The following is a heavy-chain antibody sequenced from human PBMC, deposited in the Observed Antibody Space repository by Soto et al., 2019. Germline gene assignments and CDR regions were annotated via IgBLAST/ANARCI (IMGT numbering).Heavy chain of an antibody. V-gene: IGHV3-15*01. CDR3: TTDLGGGWFDP. CDR2: IKSKTDGGRT. D-gene: IGHD2-15*01. CDR1: GFTFSNAW. J-gene: IGHJ5*02. Sequence: GGSLRLSCAASGFTFSNAWMSWVRQAPGKGLEWVGRIKSKTDGGRTDYAAPVKGRFTISRDDSKNTLYLQMNSLKTEDTAVYYCTTDLGGGWFDPWGQGTLVTVSS.